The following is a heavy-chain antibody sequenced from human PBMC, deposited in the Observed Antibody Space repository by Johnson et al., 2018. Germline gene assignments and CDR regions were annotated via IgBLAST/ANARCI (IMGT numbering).Heavy chain of an antibody. Sequence: VQLQESGGGLVEPGGSLRLSCVVSGFTFSKYWMSLVRQAPGKGLEWVANIKQDGSDKGYVDSVKGRFSISRDNAKNSVYMQMKNLRVEDTAVYYCTAEWDGFDMWGQGTLVTVSS. CDR3: TAEWDGFDM. V-gene: IGHV3-7*01. J-gene: IGHJ3*02. CDR2: IKQDGSDK. CDR1: GFTFSKYW.